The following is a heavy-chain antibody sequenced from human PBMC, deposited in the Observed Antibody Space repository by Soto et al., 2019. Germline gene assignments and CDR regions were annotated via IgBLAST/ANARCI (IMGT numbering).Heavy chain of an antibody. CDR2: ISYTGSA. CDR3: ARVNYGDYYYGMDV. J-gene: IGHJ6*02. CDR1: GGSINYSY. V-gene: IGHV4-59*01. Sequence: SETLSLTCTVPGGSINYSYWTWIRQPPGKGLEWIGYISYTGSANYNASLKSRLTISVYTSKNQFSLKLSSVTAADTALYYCARVNYGDYYYGMDVWGQGTTVTVSS. D-gene: IGHD4-17*01.